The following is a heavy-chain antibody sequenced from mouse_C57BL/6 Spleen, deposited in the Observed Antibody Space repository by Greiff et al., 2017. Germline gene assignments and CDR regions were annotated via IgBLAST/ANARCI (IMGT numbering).Heavy chain of an antibody. CDR2: IDPTSGGT. D-gene: IGHD2-1*01. CDR3: ASVINYRYYAMVY. V-gene: IGHV1-72*01. J-gene: IGHJ4*01. CDR1: GYTFTSYW. Sequence: QVQLQQPGAELVKPGASVKLSCKASGYTFTSYWMHWVKQRPGRGLEWIGRIDPTSGGTNYNGKFKSKATLAVDKPASTAYMHLSSLTSEDSAFYDCASVINYRYYAMVYCGQGTSVTVSS.